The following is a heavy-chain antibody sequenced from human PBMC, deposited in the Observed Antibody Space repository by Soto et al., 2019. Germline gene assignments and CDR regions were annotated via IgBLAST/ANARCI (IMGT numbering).Heavy chain of an antibody. J-gene: IGHJ3*02. V-gene: IGHV3-64*01. CDR3: ARDRGDKLAYCSGGSCYGGAFDI. D-gene: IGHD2-15*01. Sequence: GGSLTLSCAAAGFTFSSYAMHWVRQAPGKGLEYVSAISSNGGSTYYANSVKGRFTISRDNSKNTLYLQMGSLRAEDMAVYYCARDRGDKLAYCSGGSCYGGAFDIWGQGTMVTVSS. CDR2: ISSNGGST. CDR1: GFTFSSYA.